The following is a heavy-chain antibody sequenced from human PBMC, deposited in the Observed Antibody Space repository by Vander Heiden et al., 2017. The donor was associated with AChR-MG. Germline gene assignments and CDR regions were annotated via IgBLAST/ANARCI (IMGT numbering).Heavy chain of an antibody. CDR2: IYYSGST. CDR3: ARSTRVITMVRGVISDAFDY. CDR1: GGSISSGGYY. V-gene: IGHV4-31*03. J-gene: IGHJ4*02. D-gene: IGHD3-10*01. Sequence: QVQLQESGPGLVKPSQTLSLTCTVSGGSISSGGYYWSWIRQHPGKGLEWIGYIYYSGSTYYNPSLKSRVTISVDTSKNQFSLKLSSVTAADTAVYYCARSTRVITMVRGVISDAFDYWGQGTLVTVSS.